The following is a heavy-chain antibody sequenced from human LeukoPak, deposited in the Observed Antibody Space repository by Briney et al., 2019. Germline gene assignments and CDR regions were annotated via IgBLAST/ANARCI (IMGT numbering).Heavy chain of an antibody. CDR2: INHSGST. CDR1: GGSFSGYY. D-gene: IGHD3-22*01. CDR3: ARRRVYRSHYDSSGPFGY. J-gene: IGHJ4*02. Sequence: SETLSLTCAVYGGSFSGYYWSWIRQPPGKGLEWIGEINHSGSTNYNPSLKSRVTISVDTSKNQFSLKLSSVTAADTAVYYCARRRVYRSHYDSSGPFGYWGQGTLVTVSS. V-gene: IGHV4-34*01.